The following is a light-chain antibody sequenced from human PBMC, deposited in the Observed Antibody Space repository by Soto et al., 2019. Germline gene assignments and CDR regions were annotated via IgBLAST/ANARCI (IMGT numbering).Light chain of an antibody. V-gene: IGKV1-9*01. CDR1: QDISSD. CDR2: SAS. Sequence: DIQLTQSPSFLSASVGDRVTITCRASQDISSDLAWYQQRPGKAPKLLIYSASTLQRGVPSRFYGSGSGTDFTLTISSLQPEDFATYYCQQLNSYPLFGPGTKVDI. J-gene: IGKJ3*01. CDR3: QQLNSYPL.